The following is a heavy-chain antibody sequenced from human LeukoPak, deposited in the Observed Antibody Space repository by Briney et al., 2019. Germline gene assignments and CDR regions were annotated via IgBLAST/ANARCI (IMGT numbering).Heavy chain of an antibody. Sequence: PGGTLRLSCAASGFTFSSYGMSWVRQAPGKGLEWVSGISSIDGSTYYADSVKGRFTVSRDNSKNTLYVQINSLRAEDTAVYYCAKSIVGASRYYYMDVWGKGTTVTVSS. CDR2: ISSIDGST. V-gene: IGHV3-23*01. CDR3: AKSIVGASRYYYMDV. D-gene: IGHD1-26*01. CDR1: GFTFSSYG. J-gene: IGHJ6*03.